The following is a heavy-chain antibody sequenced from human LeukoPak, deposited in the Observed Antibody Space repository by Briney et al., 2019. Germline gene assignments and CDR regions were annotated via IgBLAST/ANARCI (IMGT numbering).Heavy chain of an antibody. D-gene: IGHD2-15*01. Sequence: SETLSLTCAVYGGSFSGYYWSWIRQPPGKGLEWIGEINHSGSTNYNPSLKSRVTISVDTSKNQFSLKLSSVTAADTAVYYCARGGGNDYWGQGTLVTVSS. J-gene: IGHJ4*02. CDR1: GGSFSGYY. CDR3: ARGGGNDY. V-gene: IGHV4-34*01. CDR2: INHSGST.